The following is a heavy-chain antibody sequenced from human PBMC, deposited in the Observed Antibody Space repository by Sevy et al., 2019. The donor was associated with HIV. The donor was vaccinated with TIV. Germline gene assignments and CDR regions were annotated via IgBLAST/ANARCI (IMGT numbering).Heavy chain of an antibody. D-gene: IGHD4-4*01. Sequence: ASVKVSCKASGYTFTTYFLYWVRQAPRQGLAWMAIINPSNGYTNYAQKFQDRLIVTRDTSTSTVYVEMSSLTSEDTAVYFCARLSRPNNYVRDSWGQGTLVTVSS. CDR2: INPSNGYT. CDR1: GYTFTTYF. J-gene: IGHJ5*01. V-gene: IGHV1-46*01. CDR3: ARLSRPNNYVRDS.